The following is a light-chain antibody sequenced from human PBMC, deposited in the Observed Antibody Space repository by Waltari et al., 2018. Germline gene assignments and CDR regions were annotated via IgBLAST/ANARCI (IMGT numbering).Light chain of an antibody. CDR1: SSDIGGYNY. CDR3: SSYAGSNTLV. J-gene: IGLJ2*01. V-gene: IGLV2-11*01. CDR2: EVS. Sequence: QAALTQPRSVSGSPGQSVTISCTGTSSDIGGYNYVSWYQQHPGTAPKLMIYEVSQRPSGVSNRFSASKSGNTASLTISGLQAEDEADYYCSSYAGSNTLVFGGGTRLTVL.